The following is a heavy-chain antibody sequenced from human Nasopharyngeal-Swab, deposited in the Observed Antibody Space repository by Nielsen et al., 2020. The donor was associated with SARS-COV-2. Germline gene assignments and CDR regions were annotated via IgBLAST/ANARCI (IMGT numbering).Heavy chain of an antibody. CDR3: AKDRGSSWYITPDVYFDY. CDR2: ISYDGSNK. D-gene: IGHD6-13*01. Sequence: GESLKISCAASGFTFSSYGMHWVRQAPGKGLECVAVISYDGSNKYYADSVKGRFTISRDNSKNTLYLQMNSLRAEDTAVYYCAKDRGSSWYITPDVYFDYWGQGTLVTVSS. V-gene: IGHV3-30*18. CDR1: GFTFSSYG. J-gene: IGHJ4*02.